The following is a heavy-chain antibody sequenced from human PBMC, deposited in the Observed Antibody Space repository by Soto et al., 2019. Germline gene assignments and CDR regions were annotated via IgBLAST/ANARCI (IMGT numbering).Heavy chain of an antibody. CDR3: AKERGIYCSGGSCYTDY. V-gene: IGHV3-30*18. CDR1: GFTFSSYG. D-gene: IGHD2-15*01. Sequence: GGSLRLCSAASGFTFSSYGMQRVRQARGKGLEGVAVISYDGSNKYYADSVKGRFTISRDNSKNTLYLQMNSMRAEDTAVYYCAKERGIYCSGGSCYTDYWGQGTLVPVSS. J-gene: IGHJ4*02. CDR2: ISYDGSNK.